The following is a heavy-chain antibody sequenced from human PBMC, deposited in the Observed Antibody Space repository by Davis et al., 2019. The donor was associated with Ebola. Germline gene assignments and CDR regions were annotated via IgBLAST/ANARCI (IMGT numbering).Heavy chain of an antibody. CDR3: ASNTLSGDYVDY. V-gene: IGHV3-7*01. CDR2: IKQDGSEK. J-gene: IGHJ4*02. CDR1: GFTFSSYW. Sequence: GGSLRLSCAASGFTFSSYWMSWVRQAPGKGLEWVANIKQDGSEKYYVDSVKGRFTISRDNAKNSLYLQMNSLRDEDTAVYYCASNTLSGDYVDYWGQGTLVTVSS. D-gene: IGHD1-14*01.